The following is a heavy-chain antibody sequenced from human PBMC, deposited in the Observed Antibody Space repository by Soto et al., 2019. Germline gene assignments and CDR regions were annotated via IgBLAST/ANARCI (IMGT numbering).Heavy chain of an antibody. V-gene: IGHV1-8*01. Sequence: ASVKVSCKASGYTFTSYDINWVRQATGQGLEWMGWMNPNSGNTGYAQKFQGRVTMTRNTSISTAYMELSSLRSEDTAVYYCARRPLGYCSGGSCYHTYYFDYWGQGTLVTVSS. CDR2: MNPNSGNT. CDR3: ARRPLGYCSGGSCYHTYYFDY. CDR1: GYTFTSYD. D-gene: IGHD2-15*01. J-gene: IGHJ4*02.